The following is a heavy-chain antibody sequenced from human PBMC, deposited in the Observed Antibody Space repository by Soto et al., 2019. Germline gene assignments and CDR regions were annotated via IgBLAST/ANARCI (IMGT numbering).Heavy chain of an antibody. CDR3: ARVRPVCSGGSCYPGYFDY. CDR2: INHSGST. CDR1: GGSFSGYY. V-gene: IGHV4-34*01. D-gene: IGHD2-15*01. J-gene: IGHJ4*02. Sequence: QVQLQQWGAGLLKPSETLSLTCAVYGGSFSGYYWSWIRQPPGKGLEWIGEINHSGSTNYNPSLKSRVTISVDTSKNQFSLKLSSETAADTAVYYCARVRPVCSGGSCYPGYFDYWGQGTLVTVSS.